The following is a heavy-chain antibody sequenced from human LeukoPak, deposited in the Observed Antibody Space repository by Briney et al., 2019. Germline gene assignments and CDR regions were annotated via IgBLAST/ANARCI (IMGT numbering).Heavy chain of an antibody. V-gene: IGHV3-48*03. Sequence: GGVLRLSCAASGFTFSSFEMNWVRPTPGKGLEWVSYISSSGRTIYYADSVKGRFTISRDNAKNSLYLQTNSLRAEDTAVYYCAKGAISFGLYWGQGTLVTVSP. J-gene: IGHJ4*02. CDR1: GFTFSSFE. CDR2: ISSSGRTI. D-gene: IGHD3-10*01. CDR3: AKGAISFGLY.